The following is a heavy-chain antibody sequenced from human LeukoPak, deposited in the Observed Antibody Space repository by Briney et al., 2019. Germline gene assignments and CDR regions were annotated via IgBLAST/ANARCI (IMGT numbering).Heavy chain of an antibody. J-gene: IGHJ5*02. CDR3: ARGSGGWFDP. CDR2: IYYSGST. V-gene: IGHV4-31*03. D-gene: IGHD1-26*01. Sequence: PSQTLSLTCSVSGGSISSGAYYWSWIRQHPGKGLEWIAYIYYSGSTYYNPSLKSRITISVDTSENQFSLKLSSVTAADTAVYYCARGSGGWFDPWGQGTLVTVSS. CDR1: GGSISSGAYY.